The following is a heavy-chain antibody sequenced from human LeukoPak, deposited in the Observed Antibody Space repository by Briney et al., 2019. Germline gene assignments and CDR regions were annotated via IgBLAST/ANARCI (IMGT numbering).Heavy chain of an antibody. CDR1: GFTFSSYA. J-gene: IGHJ3*02. CDR3: TRRILPGAFDI. V-gene: IGHV3-30-3*01. CDR2: ISYDGSNK. Sequence: GGSLRLSCAASGFTFSSYAMHWVRQAPGKGLEWVAVISYDGSNKYYADSVKGRFTISRDNSKNTLYLQMNSLRAEDTAVYYCTRRILPGAFDIWGQGTMVTVSS. D-gene: IGHD2/OR15-2a*01.